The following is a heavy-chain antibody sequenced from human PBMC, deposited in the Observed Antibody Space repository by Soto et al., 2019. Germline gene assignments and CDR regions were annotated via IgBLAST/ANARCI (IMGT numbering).Heavy chain of an antibody. V-gene: IGHV1-46*01. J-gene: IGHJ6*02. CDR2: INPSGGST. D-gene: IGHD3-10*01. CDR1: GYTFTSYY. CDR3: ARGRITMVRGVIHTIRHMDV. Sequence: QVQLVQSGAEVKKPGVSVKVSCKASGYTFTSYYMHWVRQAPGQGLEWMGIINPSGGSTSYAQKFQGRVTLTRDTSTSTVYMELSSLRYEDTAVYYCARGRITMVRGVIHTIRHMDVWGQGTTVTVSS.